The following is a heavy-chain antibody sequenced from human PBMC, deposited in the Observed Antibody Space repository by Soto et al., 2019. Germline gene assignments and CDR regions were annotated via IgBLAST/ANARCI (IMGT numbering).Heavy chain of an antibody. D-gene: IGHD3-10*01. CDR2: IYYSGST. V-gene: IGHV4-31*03. Sequence: QVQLQESGPGLVKPSQTLSLTCTVSGGSIRSGGYYWSWIRQHPGQGLEWIGYIYYSGSTYYNTSLKSRVTISVDTSNNQFSRKRSSVTAADTAVYYCARVDYYCSGSLDYWGQFTLVTVSS. CDR3: ARVDYYCSGSLDY. CDR1: GGSIRSGGYY. J-gene: IGHJ4*02.